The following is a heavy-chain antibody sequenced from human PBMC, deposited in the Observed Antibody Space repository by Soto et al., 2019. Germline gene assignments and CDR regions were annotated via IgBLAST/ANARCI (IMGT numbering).Heavy chain of an antibody. V-gene: IGHV6-1*01. J-gene: IGHJ4*02. CDR3: ARARAEGGLYSFDY. CDR1: GDSVSSNSAA. D-gene: IGHD3-16*01. CDR2: TYYRSKWYN. Sequence: KQSQTLSLTWAISGDSVSSNSAAWNWIRQSPSRGLEWLGRTYYRSKWYNDYAVSVKSRITINPYTSKNQFSLQLNSVTPEDTAVYYCARARAEGGLYSFDYWGQGTLVTVSS.